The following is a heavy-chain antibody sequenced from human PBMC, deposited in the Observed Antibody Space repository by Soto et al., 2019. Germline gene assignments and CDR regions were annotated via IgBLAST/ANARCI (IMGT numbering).Heavy chain of an antibody. CDR2: IGSSSSYT. V-gene: IGHV3-11*05. Sequence: QVQLVESGGGLVKPGGSLRLSCAASGFTFSDYYMSWIRQAPGKGLEWVSYIGSSSSYTNYADSVKGRFTISRDNAKNSLYLQMNSLRAQDTAVYYCARGGRGGYSSSNYYGMGVWGQGTTVTVSS. D-gene: IGHD6-13*01. CDR3: ARGGRGGYSSSNYYGMGV. J-gene: IGHJ6*02. CDR1: GFTFSDYY.